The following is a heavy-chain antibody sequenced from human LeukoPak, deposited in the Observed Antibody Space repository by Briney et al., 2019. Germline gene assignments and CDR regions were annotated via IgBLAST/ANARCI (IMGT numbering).Heavy chain of an antibody. CDR2: IFYSGST. CDR3: ARALYYYDSSGPLPLK. Sequence: PSETLSLTCTVSGGSISSYYWSWIRQPPGKGLEWIGSIFYSGSTNYNPSLKGRVTISVDTSKNQFSLNLSSVTAADTAVYYCARALYYYDSSGPLPLKWGQGTLVTVSS. J-gene: IGHJ4*02. V-gene: IGHV4-59*01. CDR1: GGSISSYY. D-gene: IGHD3-22*01.